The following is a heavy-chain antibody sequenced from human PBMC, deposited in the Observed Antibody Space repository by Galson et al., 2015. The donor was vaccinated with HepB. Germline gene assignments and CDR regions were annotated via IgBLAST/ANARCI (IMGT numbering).Heavy chain of an antibody. V-gene: IGHV3-53*01. D-gene: IGHD4-11*01. Sequence: SLRLSCAASGLTVSSNYMSWVRQAPGKGLEWVSVIHRGGSTYYADSVKGRFTISRDYSKNTLYLQINSLRAEDTAVYYCATYYSSDYWGQGTLVTVSS. CDR2: IHRGGST. CDR3: ATYYSSDY. CDR1: GLTVSSNY. J-gene: IGHJ4*02.